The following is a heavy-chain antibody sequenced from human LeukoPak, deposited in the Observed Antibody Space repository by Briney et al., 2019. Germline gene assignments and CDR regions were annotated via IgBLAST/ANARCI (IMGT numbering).Heavy chain of an antibody. CDR1: GFTFSSYS. J-gene: IGHJ4*02. CDR2: ISSSSSYI. Sequence: GGSLRLSCAASGFTFSSYSMNWVRQAPGKGLEWVSSISSSSSYIYYADSVKGRFTISRDNAKNSLYLQMNSLRAEDTAVYYCARVGVTMIVVAHFDYWGQGTLVTVSS. CDR3: ARVGVTMIVVAHFDY. D-gene: IGHD3-22*01. V-gene: IGHV3-21*01.